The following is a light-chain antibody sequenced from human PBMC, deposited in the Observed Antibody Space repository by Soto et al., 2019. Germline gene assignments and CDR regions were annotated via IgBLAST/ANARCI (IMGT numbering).Light chain of an antibody. CDR3: SSYTVINPPGYV. CDR2: DVT. Sequence: QSALTQPASVSGSPGQSITISCTGTSSDVGGYNSVSWYQQHPGKAPKLLIYDVTNRPSGVSNRFSGSKSGNTASLTISGLQAEDEADYYCSSYTVINPPGYVFGTGTKLTVL. V-gene: IGLV2-14*03. CDR1: SSDVGGYNS. J-gene: IGLJ1*01.